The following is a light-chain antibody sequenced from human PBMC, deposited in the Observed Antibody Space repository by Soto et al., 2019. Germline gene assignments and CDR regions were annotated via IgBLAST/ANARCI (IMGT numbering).Light chain of an antibody. CDR1: QRISNY. V-gene: IGKV1-39*01. J-gene: IGKJ2*01. Sequence: DIQMTQSPSSLSASVGDRVTITCRASQRISNYLNWYQHKPGKAPRLLIYAASGLQSGVPSRFSGSGYGTDFTLTISSLQPEDFATYYCQQSYSTLDYTFGQGTKVEIK. CDR2: AAS. CDR3: QQSYSTLDYT.